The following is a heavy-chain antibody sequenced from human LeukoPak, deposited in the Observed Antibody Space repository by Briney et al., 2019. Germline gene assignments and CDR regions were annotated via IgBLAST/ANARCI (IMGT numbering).Heavy chain of an antibody. Sequence: GGSLRLSCAASGFTFSVFEMNWVRQAPGKGLEWVSYISSSSSTIYYADSVRGRFTISRDNAKDSLYLQMNSLRAEDTAVYYCARGRGLTLSYHYFDYWGQGTLVTVSS. CDR2: ISSSSSTI. CDR1: GFTFSVFE. V-gene: IGHV3-48*03. J-gene: IGHJ4*02. D-gene: IGHD3-10*01. CDR3: ARGRGLTLSYHYFDY.